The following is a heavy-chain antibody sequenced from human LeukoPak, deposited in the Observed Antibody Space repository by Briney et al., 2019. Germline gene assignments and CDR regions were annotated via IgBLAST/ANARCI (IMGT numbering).Heavy chain of an antibody. V-gene: IGHV4-34*01. D-gene: IGHD5-18*01. J-gene: IGHJ3*02. CDR2: INHSGST. CDR1: GASFSGYY. Sequence: SSETLSLTCAVYGASFSGYYWSWIRQPPGKGLEWVGEINHSGSTNYNPSLKSRVTISVDTSKNQFSLKLSSVTAADTAVYYCAGARTNSCGNAFDIWGQGTMVTVSS. CDR3: AGARTNSCGNAFDI.